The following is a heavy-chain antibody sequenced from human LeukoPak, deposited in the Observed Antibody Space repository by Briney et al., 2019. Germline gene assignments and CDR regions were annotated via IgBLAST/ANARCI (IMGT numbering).Heavy chain of an antibody. Sequence: ASVKVSCKASGYTFTSYGISWVRQAPGQGLEWMGWISAYNGNTNYAQKLQGRVTMTTDTSTSTAYMELRSLRSDDTAVYYCARSSATVTPDYYGMDVWGQGTTVTVSS. D-gene: IGHD4-11*01. CDR1: GYTFTSYG. V-gene: IGHV1-18*01. CDR3: ARSSATVTPDYYGMDV. J-gene: IGHJ6*02. CDR2: ISAYNGNT.